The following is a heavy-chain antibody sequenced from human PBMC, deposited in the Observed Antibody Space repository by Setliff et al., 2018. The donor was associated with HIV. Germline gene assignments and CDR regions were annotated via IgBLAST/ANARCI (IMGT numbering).Heavy chain of an antibody. CDR2: IYYSGST. Sequence: PSETLSLTCTVSGASVCDNFWNWIRQSPGKGLEWIGYIYYSGSTNYNPSLESRVSISIDTSKNQFSLRLSSVTAADTAVYYCARGHTWNYYGGDYFDYWGQGSLVTVSS. J-gene: IGHJ4*02. CDR1: GASVCDNF. CDR3: ARGHTWNYYGGDYFDY. V-gene: IGHV4-59*02. D-gene: IGHD1-7*01.